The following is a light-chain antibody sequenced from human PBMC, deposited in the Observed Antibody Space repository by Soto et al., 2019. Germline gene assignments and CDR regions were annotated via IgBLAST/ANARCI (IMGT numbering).Light chain of an antibody. CDR2: DVT. CDR3: CSYAGTPRYV. Sequence: QSALTQPRSVSGSPGQSVTISCTGTSGDVGYYNYVSWYQQHPGKAPKVMIYDVTERPSGVPDRFSGSKSGNTASLTISGLLAEDEADYYCCSYAGTPRYVLGTGTKLTVL. J-gene: IGLJ1*01. V-gene: IGLV2-11*01. CDR1: SGDVGYYNY.